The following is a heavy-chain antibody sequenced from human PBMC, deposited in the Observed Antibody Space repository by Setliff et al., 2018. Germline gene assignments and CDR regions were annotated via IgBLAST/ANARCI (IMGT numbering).Heavy chain of an antibody. CDR1: GFTFSSYS. CDR3: TRDQDYYGMDV. Sequence: GGSLRLSCAASGFTFSSYSMSWVRQAPGKGLVWVSRINSDGSSTSYADSVKGRFTISRDNSKNTLYLQMNSLRGEDTAVYHCTRDQDYYGMDVWGQGTTVTVSS. J-gene: IGHJ6*02. V-gene: IGHV3-74*01. CDR2: INSDGSST.